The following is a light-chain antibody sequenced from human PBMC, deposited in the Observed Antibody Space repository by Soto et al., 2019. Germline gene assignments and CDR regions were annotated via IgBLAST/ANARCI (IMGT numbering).Light chain of an antibody. Sequence: QSALTQPASVSGSPGQSITISCTGTSSDVGGYDYVSWYQQYPGKASKLIIYEVSYRPSGVSDRLSGSKSGNTASLTISGLQAEDEADYYCSSYTSSSTLGYVFGSGTKLTVL. V-gene: IGLV2-14*01. J-gene: IGLJ1*01. CDR1: SSDVGGYDY. CDR3: SSYTSSSTLGYV. CDR2: EVS.